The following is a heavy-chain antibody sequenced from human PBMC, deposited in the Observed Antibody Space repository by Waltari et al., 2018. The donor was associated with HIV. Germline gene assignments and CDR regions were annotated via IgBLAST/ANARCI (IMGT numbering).Heavy chain of an antibody. Sequence: EVQLVESGGGLVKPGGSLRLSCEASGFTFSSYTMNWVRQAPGKGLDWVSSISSSSSDIYYAVAVKGRFTISRDNAKNSLFLQMSSLRAEDMAVYYCARASRGVAVAGFDYWGQGILVTVSS. CDR3: ARASRGVAVAGFDY. CDR1: GFTFSSYT. D-gene: IGHD6-19*01. V-gene: IGHV3-21*01. CDR2: ISSSSSDI. J-gene: IGHJ4*02.